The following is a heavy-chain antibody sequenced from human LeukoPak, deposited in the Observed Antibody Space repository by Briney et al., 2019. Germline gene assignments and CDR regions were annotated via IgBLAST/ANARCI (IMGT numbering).Heavy chain of an antibody. Sequence: PGESLTLSCVASGFTFSTFCMHWVRQAPGKGLEWVAFIQYDGGNKYSAASVKGRFTISRDNSKNTLYLQMDSLRVEDTAVYYCVKRIVVADKFDYWGQGSLVTVSS. V-gene: IGHV3-30*02. CDR2: IQYDGGNK. J-gene: IGHJ4*02. D-gene: IGHD6-19*01. CDR3: VKRIVVADKFDY. CDR1: GFTFSTFC.